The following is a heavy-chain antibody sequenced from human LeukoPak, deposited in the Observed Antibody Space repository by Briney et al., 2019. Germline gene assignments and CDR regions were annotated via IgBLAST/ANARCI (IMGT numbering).Heavy chain of an antibody. CDR1: GFTFSSYS. D-gene: IGHD3-3*01. Sequence: GGSLRLSCAASGFTFSSYSMTWVRQAPGKGLEWVSSMSSGSRYIYYADSVRGRFTISRDNAKNSLYPLMNSLRAEGTAVYYCARDRPTGASRLFVVQWGQGTLVTVSS. V-gene: IGHV3-21*01. CDR2: MSSGSRYI. CDR3: ARDRPTGASRLFVVQ. J-gene: IGHJ4*02.